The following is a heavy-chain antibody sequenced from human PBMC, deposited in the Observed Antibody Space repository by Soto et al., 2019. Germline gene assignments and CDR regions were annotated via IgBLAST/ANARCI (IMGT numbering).Heavy chain of an antibody. D-gene: IGHD3-10*01. V-gene: IGHV3-7*01. Sequence: PGGSLRLSCAASGFTFSNYWMSWVRQAPGKGLAWVADIKQDGTEKYYADSVKGRFTISRDNSKNTLYLQMNSLRAEDTAVYYCARGYNDFDYWGQGTLVTVSS. CDR2: IKQDGTEK. CDR3: ARGYNDFDY. J-gene: IGHJ4*02. CDR1: GFTFSNYW.